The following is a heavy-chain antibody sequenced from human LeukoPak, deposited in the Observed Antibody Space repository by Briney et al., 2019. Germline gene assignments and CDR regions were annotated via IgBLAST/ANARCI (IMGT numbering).Heavy chain of an antibody. CDR2: IYTSGST. CDR1: GGSISSGSYY. J-gene: IGHJ3*02. Sequence: SETLSLTXTVSGGSISSGSYYWRWIRQPAGKGLEWIGRIYTSGSTNYNPSLNSRVTISVDTSKNQFSLKLSSVTAADTAVYYCARPGFLGGSDAFDIWGQGTMVTVSS. D-gene: IGHD3-16*01. V-gene: IGHV4-61*02. CDR3: ARPGFLGGSDAFDI.